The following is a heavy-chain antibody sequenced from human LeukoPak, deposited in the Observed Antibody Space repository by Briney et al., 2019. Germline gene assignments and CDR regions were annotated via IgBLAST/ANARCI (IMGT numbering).Heavy chain of an antibody. Sequence: ASETLSLTCTVSGDSINSLDLWSWIRQPPGEGLEWIGEINHSGSTNYNPSLKSRVTISVDTSKNQFSLKLSSVTAADTAVYYCARGRGYSYGLYYYYGMDVWGQGTTVTVSS. V-gene: IGHV4-4*02. CDR2: INHSGST. CDR3: ARGRGYSYGLYYYYGMDV. CDR1: GDSINSLDL. J-gene: IGHJ6*02. D-gene: IGHD5-18*01.